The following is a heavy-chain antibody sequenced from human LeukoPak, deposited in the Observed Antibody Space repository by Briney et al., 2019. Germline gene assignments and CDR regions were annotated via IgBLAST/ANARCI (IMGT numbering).Heavy chain of an antibody. CDR3: ARVLGESSSRGAFDI. D-gene: IGHD6-13*01. CDR2: IYYSGST. Sequence: SETLSLTCTVSGGSISSYYWSWIRQPPGKGLEWIGYIYYSGSTNYNPSLKSRVTISVDTSKNQFSLKLSSVTAADTAVYYCARVLGESSSRGAFDIWGQGTMVTVSS. CDR1: GGSISSYY. J-gene: IGHJ3*02. V-gene: IGHV4-59*12.